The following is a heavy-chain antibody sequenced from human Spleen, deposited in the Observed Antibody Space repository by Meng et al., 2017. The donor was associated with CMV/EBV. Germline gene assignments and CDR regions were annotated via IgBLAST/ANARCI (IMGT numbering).Heavy chain of an antibody. CDR1: GGSFSGYY. J-gene: IGHJ5*02. V-gene: IGHV4-34*01. Sequence: QVQLQQWGAGLVKPSETLSPTCAVYGGSFSGYYWSWIRQPPGKGLEWIGEINHSGSTNYNPSLKSRVTISVDTSKNQFSLKLSSVTAADTAVYYCAREVAAAGTWWFDPWGQGPLVTVAS. D-gene: IGHD6-13*01. CDR2: INHSGST. CDR3: AREVAAAGTWWFDP.